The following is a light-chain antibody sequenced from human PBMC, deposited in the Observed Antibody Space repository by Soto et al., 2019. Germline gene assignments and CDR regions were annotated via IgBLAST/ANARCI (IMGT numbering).Light chain of an antibody. CDR3: QQRNSWPLT. Sequence: IVLTQSPATLSLSPGERATLSCRASQSVSSYLAWFQQKPGQAPRLLIYDASNRTTGIPARFSGSGSGTEFTLIVSRLEPEDFAVYYCQQRNSWPLTFGGGTKVEIK. V-gene: IGKV3-11*01. CDR2: DAS. J-gene: IGKJ4*01. CDR1: QSVSSY.